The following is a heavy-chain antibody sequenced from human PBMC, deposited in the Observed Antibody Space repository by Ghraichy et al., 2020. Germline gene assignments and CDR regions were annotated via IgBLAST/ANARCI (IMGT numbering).Heavy chain of an antibody. V-gene: IGHV3-73*01. J-gene: IGHJ4*02. Sequence: GGSLRLSCAASGFTLSGSAIHWVRQASGKGLEWVGRIRSKANNYATAYSASGKGRFTISRDDSKNTAYLQMNSLETEDTVVYYCTSLDPEGQNWGQGTLVTVSS. CDR2: IRSKANNYAT. CDR3: TSLDPEGQN. CDR1: GFTLSGSA.